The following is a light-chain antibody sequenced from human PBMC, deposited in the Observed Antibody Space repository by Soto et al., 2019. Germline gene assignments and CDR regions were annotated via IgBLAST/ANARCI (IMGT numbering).Light chain of an antibody. V-gene: IGKV3-11*01. CDR1: QSVSRH. CDR2: DAS. J-gene: IGKJ4*01. CDR3: QQRSNWPA. Sequence: TLSLSPGERAPLSFTGRQSVSRHLAGYQQKPGQAPRLLIYDASTRATGVPARFSGSGSGTDFTLTISSLEPEDFAVYYGQQRSNWPAFGVGTKVDFK.